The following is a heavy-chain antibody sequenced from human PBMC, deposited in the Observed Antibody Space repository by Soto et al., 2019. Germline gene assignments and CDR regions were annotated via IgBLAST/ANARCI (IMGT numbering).Heavy chain of an antibody. CDR1: SGSISSSNW. D-gene: IGHD6-13*01. Sequence: SETLSLTCAVSSGSISSSNWWSWVRQPPGKGLEWIGEIYHSGSTNYNPSLKSRVTISVDKSKNQFSLKLSSVTAADTAVYYCARENGSPEGWFDPWGQGTLVTVSS. CDR2: IYHSGST. CDR3: ARENGSPEGWFDP. J-gene: IGHJ5*02. V-gene: IGHV4-4*02.